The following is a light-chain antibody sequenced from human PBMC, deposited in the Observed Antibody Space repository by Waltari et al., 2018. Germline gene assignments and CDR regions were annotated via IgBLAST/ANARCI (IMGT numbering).Light chain of an antibody. CDR3: QQRANWPIT. J-gene: IGKJ5*01. CDR1: QSFANY. V-gene: IGKV3-11*01. CDR2: DAS. Sequence: EIVLTQSTATLSLSPGERATLSCRASQSFANYLAWYQQKPGQAPSPLIYDASYRSTGIPVRFSGSGSGTDFTLTISSLEPEDFAVYYCQQRANWPITFGQGTRLEIK.